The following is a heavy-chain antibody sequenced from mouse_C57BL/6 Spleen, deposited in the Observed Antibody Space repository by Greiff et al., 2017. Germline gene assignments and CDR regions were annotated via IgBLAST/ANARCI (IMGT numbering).Heavy chain of an antibody. V-gene: IGHV1-26*01. CDR3: AREGAMDY. J-gene: IGHJ4*01. CDR1: GYMFTDYY. CDR2: INPNHGGT. Sequence: VQLQQSGPELVKPGASVKISCKASGYMFTDYYMNWVKQSHGKSLEWIGDINPNHGGTSYNQQFKGKATLTVDKSSSTAYMELRSLTSEVSAVYYCAREGAMDYWGQGTSVTVSS.